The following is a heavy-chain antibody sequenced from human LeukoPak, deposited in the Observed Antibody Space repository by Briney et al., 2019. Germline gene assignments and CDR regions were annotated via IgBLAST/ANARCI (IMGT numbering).Heavy chain of an antibody. D-gene: IGHD3-16*01. V-gene: IGHV3-73*01. J-gene: IGHJ4*02. CDR3: TRHGAREDFDY. CDR1: GFTFSGSA. CDR2: IRSKANSYAT. Sequence: GGSLRLSCAASGFTFSGSAMHWVRQASGKGLEWVGRIRSKANSYATAYAASVKGRFTISRDDSKNTAYLQMNSLKTEDTAVYYCTRHGAREDFDYWGQGTLVTVPS.